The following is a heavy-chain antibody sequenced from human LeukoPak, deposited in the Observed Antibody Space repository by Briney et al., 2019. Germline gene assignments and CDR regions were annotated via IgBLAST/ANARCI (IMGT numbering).Heavy chain of an antibody. CDR3: ARWSGSVTARNYYYYMDV. Sequence: SETLSLTCTVSGGSVRRGNYYWTWIRQPAGSGLEWIGRIYTSGTTDYNPSLRARVTISVDASRNQFSLNLSSVTAADTAVYYCARWSGSVTARNYYYYMDVWGEGTTVTVSS. V-gene: IGHV4-61*02. CDR2: IYTSGTT. D-gene: IGHD6-6*01. J-gene: IGHJ6*03. CDR1: GGSVRRGNYY.